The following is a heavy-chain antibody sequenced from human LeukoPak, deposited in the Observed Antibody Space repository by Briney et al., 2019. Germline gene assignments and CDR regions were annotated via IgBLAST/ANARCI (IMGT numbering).Heavy chain of an antibody. CDR3: ARGYSYEPYYYHYYMDV. V-gene: IGHV4-59*01. D-gene: IGHD5-18*01. CDR1: SASISNYY. CDR2: IYYSGST. J-gene: IGHJ6*03. Sequence: PSETLSLTCTVASASISNYYWGSIRQPPGKGLEWIGYIYYSGSTNYNPSLKSRFTISVDTSKNQFSLKLRSLDASDPAVFSFARGYSYEPYYYHYYMDVWGKGTTVTVSS.